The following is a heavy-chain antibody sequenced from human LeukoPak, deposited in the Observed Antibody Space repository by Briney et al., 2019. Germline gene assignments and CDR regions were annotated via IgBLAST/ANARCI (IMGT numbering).Heavy chain of an antibody. Sequence: GGSLRLSCAASGFTFSSYGMHWVRQAPGKGLEWVSVIYSGGSTYYADSVKGRFTISRHNSKNTLYLQMNSLRAEGTAVYYCASVGYSGYDFDYWGQGTLVTVSS. J-gene: IGHJ4*02. CDR1: GFTFSSYG. V-gene: IGHV3-53*04. CDR3: ASVGYSGYDFDY. D-gene: IGHD5-12*01. CDR2: IYSGGST.